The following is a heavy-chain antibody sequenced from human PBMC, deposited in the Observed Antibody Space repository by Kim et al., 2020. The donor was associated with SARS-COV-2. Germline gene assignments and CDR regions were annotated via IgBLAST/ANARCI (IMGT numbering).Heavy chain of an antibody. D-gene: IGHD1-20*01. CDR1: GYSISSGYY. CDR3: ARDNWNHLYYYYGMDV. Sequence: SETLSLTCTVSGYSISSGYYWVWTRQPPGKGLEWIGSIYHSGITYYNPSLKSRVTISVDTSKNQFSLKLSSVTAADTAVYYCARDNWNHLYYYYGMDVWGQGTTVTVSS. V-gene: IGHV4-38-2*02. CDR2: IYHSGIT. J-gene: IGHJ6*02.